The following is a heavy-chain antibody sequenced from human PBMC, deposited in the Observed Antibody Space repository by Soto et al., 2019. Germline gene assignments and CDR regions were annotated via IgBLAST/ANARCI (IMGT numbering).Heavy chain of an antibody. D-gene: IGHD4-17*01. CDR3: AKDPRGDYDYYYYGMDV. CDR2: ISGSGGST. Sequence: GGSLRLSCAASGFTFSSYAMSWVRQAPGKGLEWVSAISGSGGSTYYADSVKGRFTISRDNSKNTLYLQMNSLRAEDTAVYYCAKDPRGDYDYYYYGMDVWGQGTKVTVSS. CDR1: GFTFSSYA. J-gene: IGHJ6*02. V-gene: IGHV3-23*01.